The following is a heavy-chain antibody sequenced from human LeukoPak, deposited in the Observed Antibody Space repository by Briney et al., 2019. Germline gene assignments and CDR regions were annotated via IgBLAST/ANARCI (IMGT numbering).Heavy chain of an antibody. Sequence: PGGSLRLSCAASGFIFSYYTFHWVRQAPGKGLERVAVISYDESETYYADSLKGRFTLSRDNSKKMLYLQLNSLRPEDTAVYYCARDSTTSTIRGALDYWGQGTLVTVSS. J-gene: IGHJ4*02. CDR1: GFIFSYYT. CDR2: ISYDESET. D-gene: IGHD3-10*01. V-gene: IGHV3-30*04. CDR3: ARDSTTSTIRGALDY.